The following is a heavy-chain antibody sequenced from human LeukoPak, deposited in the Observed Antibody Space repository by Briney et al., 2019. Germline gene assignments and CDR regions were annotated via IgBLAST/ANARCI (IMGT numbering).Heavy chain of an antibody. CDR3: ANGKLGRNPPHFDY. D-gene: IGHD7-27*01. J-gene: IGHJ4*02. V-gene: IGHV1-69*13. CDR1: GGTFSSYA. Sequence: GASVKVSCKASGGTFSSYAISWGREAPGQGLEWMGGIIPICGTANYAQKFQGRVTITADESTSTAYMELSSLRSEDTAVYYCANGKLGRNPPHFDYWGQGTLVTVSS. CDR2: IIPICGTA.